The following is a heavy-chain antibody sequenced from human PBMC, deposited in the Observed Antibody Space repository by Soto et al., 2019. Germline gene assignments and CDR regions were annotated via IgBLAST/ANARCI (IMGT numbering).Heavy chain of an antibody. D-gene: IGHD2-21*02. V-gene: IGHV1-69*08. Sequence: QVQLVQSGAEVKKPGSSVKVSCKASGGTFSSYTISWVRQAPGQGLEWMGRIIPILGIANYAQKFQGRVTITADKSTSTAYMELSSLRSEDTAVYYCARDSDMVTDAFDIWGQGTMVTVSS. CDR2: IIPILGIA. CDR1: GGTFSSYT. CDR3: ARDSDMVTDAFDI. J-gene: IGHJ3*02.